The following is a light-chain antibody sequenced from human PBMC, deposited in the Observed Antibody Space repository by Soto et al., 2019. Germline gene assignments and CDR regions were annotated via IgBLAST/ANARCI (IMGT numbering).Light chain of an antibody. CDR1: QSLLHRNGYNY. CDR2: LGS. CDR3: MEALPTSLS. J-gene: IGKJ4*01. Sequence: IVLTQSPLSLPVPPGAPASISCRSSQSLLHRNGYNYLEWYLQKPGQSPQLLIYLGSTRASGVPDRFSGSGSGTDFTLKISRVEAEEVCTYYCMEALPTSLSLGGGTTV. V-gene: IGKV2-28*01.